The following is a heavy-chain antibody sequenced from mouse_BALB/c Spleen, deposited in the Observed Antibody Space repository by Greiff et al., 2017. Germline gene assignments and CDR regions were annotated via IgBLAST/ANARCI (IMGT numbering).Heavy chain of an antibody. J-gene: IGHJ4*01. V-gene: IGHV1S127*01. CDR3: TRSRSIVITTSYYAMDY. CDR2: IDPSDSYT. D-gene: IGHD1-2*01. CDR1: GYTFTSYW. Sequence: VQLQQPGAELVKPGASVKMSCKASGYTFTSYWMPWVKQRPGQGLEWIGTIDPSDSYTSYNQKFKGKATLTVDTSSSTAYMQLSSLTSEDSAVYYCTRSRSIVITTSYYAMDYWGQGTSVTVSS.